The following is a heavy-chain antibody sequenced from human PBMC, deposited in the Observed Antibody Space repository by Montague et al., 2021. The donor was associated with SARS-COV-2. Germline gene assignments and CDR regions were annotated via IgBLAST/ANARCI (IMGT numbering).Heavy chain of an antibody. CDR1: GRATQGYN. J-gene: IGHJ5*02. CDR3: AGELQYNWFDP. V-gene: IGHV4-59*01. Sequence: SETLSLTCTGLGRATQGYNGSGHLQTPVKRPERIPYIDYRGTTNYNPSLESRVTMSVDTSKNQFSLNLSSVTAADTAMYYCAGELQYNWFDPWGQGTLVTVSS. CDR2: IDYRGTT. D-gene: IGHD2-21*02.